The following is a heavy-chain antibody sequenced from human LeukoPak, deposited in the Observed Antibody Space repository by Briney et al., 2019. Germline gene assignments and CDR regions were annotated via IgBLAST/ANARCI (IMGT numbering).Heavy chain of an antibody. CDR3: AGTVAGTYYFDY. V-gene: IGHV4-34*01. D-gene: IGHD6-19*01. J-gene: IGHJ4*02. CDR2: INHSGST. Sequence: SETLSHTCAVYGGSFSGYYWSWIRQPPGKGPEWIGEINHSGSTNYNPSLKSRVTISVDTSKNQFSLKLSSVTAADTAVYYYAGTVAGTYYFDYWGQGTLVTVSS. CDR1: GGSFSGYY.